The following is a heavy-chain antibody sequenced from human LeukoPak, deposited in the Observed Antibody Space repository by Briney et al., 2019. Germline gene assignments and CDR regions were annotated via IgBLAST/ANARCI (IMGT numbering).Heavy chain of an antibody. CDR2: IYSGGST. Sequence: QSGGSLRLSCAASGFTVSSNYMSWVRQAPGKGLEWVSVIYSGGSTYYADSVKGRFTISRDNSKNTLYLQMNSLRAEDTAVYYCARAGIAAAGPFDYWGQGTLVTVSS. CDR3: ARAGIAAAGPFDY. CDR1: GFTVSSNY. J-gene: IGHJ4*02. V-gene: IGHV3-53*01. D-gene: IGHD6-13*01.